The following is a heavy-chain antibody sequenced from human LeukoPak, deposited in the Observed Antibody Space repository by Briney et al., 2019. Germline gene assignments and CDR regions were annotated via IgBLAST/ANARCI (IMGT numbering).Heavy chain of an antibody. CDR1: GYTFTSYG. J-gene: IGHJ4*02. Sequence: ASVKVSCKASGYTFTSYGISWVRQAPGQGLEWLGWISAYNGNTNYAQKLQGRVTMTTDTSTSTAYMELRSLRSDDTAVYYCARGGDGPPLYYYDSSGYSPDYFDYWGQGTLVTVSS. CDR3: ARGGDGPPLYYYDSSGYSPDYFDY. V-gene: IGHV1-18*01. CDR2: ISAYNGNT. D-gene: IGHD3-22*01.